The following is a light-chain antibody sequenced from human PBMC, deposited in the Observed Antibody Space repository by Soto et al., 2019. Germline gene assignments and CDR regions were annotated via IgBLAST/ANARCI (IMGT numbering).Light chain of an antibody. J-gene: IGKJ4*01. CDR3: QQRSDWPLT. CDR1: QSVTSY. Sequence: LLTQSPGTLSLSPGDRATLSCRASQSVTSYLAWYQQKPGQAPRLLIYDASNRVTGIPARFSGSGSGTDFTLTISPLEPEDVAVYYCQQRSDWPLTFGGGTKVEIK. CDR2: DAS. V-gene: IGKV3-11*01.